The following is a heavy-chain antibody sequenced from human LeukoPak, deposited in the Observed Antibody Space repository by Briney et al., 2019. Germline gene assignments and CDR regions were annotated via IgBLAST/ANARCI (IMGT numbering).Heavy chain of an antibody. D-gene: IGHD2-8*02. CDR1: GFTFSSYA. V-gene: IGHV4-39*01. CDR2: ICYSGA. CDR3: ARRPPAGGADWFDP. J-gene: IGHJ5*02. Sequence: GSLRLSCAASGFTFSSYAMSWIRQPPGKGLEWIATICYSGAYYNPSLKSRLTKSIDTSSNQFSLNLNSVTAADTAVYYCARRPPAGGADWFDPWGQGILVTVSS.